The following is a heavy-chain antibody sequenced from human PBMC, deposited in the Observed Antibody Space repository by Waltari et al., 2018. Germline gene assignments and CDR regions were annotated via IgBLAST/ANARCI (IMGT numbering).Heavy chain of an antibody. V-gene: IGHV1-3*01. CDR3: ARALGGVGATSFDY. CDR1: GSPFTSYA. J-gene: IGHJ4*02. CDR2: INAGNGNT. D-gene: IGHD1-26*01. Sequence: QVQLVQSGAEVKKPGASVKVSCKASGSPFTSYAMHWVRQAPGQRLEWMGWINAGNGNTKYSQKFQGRVTITRDTSASTAYMELSSLRSEDTAVYYCARALGGVGATSFDYWGQGTLVTVSS.